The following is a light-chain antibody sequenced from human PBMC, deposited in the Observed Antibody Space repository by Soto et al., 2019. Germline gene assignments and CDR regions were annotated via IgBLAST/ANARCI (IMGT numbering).Light chain of an antibody. CDR1: SSDVGGYKY. Sequence: QSALTQPPSASGSPGQSVTISCTGTSSDVGGYKYVSWYQQYPGKAPKLMIYAVNKRPSGVPDRFSGSKSGNTASLTVSGLQTEDEADYYCNSYAGSKSFVFGTGTK. V-gene: IGLV2-8*01. CDR3: NSYAGSKSFV. CDR2: AVN. J-gene: IGLJ1*01.